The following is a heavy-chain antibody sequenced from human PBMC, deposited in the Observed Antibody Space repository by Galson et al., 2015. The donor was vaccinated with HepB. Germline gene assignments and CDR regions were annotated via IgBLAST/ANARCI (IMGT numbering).Heavy chain of an antibody. CDR1: GYSFTSYW. Sequence: SGAEVKKPGGSLRISRKGSGYSFTSYWISWVRQMPGNGLEWMGRIDPSDSHTNYTPSFHGHVSISADKSISTAYLQWSSLKASDTAMYDCARLGYWSGGSCYSTLEYYYYYGMDVWGQGTTVTVSS. J-gene: IGHJ6*02. CDR3: ARLGYWSGGSCYSTLEYYYYYGMDV. D-gene: IGHD2-15*01. V-gene: IGHV5-10-1*01. CDR2: IDPSDSHT.